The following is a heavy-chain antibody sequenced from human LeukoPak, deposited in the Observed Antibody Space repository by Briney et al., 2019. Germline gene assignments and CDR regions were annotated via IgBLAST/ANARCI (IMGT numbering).Heavy chain of an antibody. V-gene: IGHV3-21*06. CDR2: ITSSSSYI. CDR1: GFTFGRYS. D-gene: IGHD3-10*01. J-gene: IGHJ4*02. CDR3: ARAAGELLPFDYFDY. Sequence: PGDFLRLSCAASGFTFGRYSMNWVRQAPGKGLEWVSSITSSSSYIYYADSVKGRFTISRDNVKNSLYLQMHSLRAEDTAVYYCARAAGELLPFDYFDYWGQGTLVTVSS.